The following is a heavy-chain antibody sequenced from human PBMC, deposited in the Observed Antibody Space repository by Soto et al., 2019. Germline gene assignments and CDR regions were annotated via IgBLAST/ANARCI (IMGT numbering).Heavy chain of an antibody. Sequence: QVQLVESGGDVVXXXXSLRLSCAASGLTFSSYGMNWVRQAPGKGLEWVAVIWYDGSQKYYADSVKGRFTISRDNSKNLLYLQMNSLRAEDTAVYYCSTLRGGYEDFDYWGQGTLVTVSS. D-gene: IGHD5-12*01. CDR2: IWYDGSQK. J-gene: IGHJ4*02. CDR1: GLTFSSYG. CDR3: STLRGGYEDFDY. V-gene: IGHV3-33*03.